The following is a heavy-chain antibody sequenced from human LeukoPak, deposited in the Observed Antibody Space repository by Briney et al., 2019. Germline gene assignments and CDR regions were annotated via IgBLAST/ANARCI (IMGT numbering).Heavy chain of an antibody. D-gene: IGHD1-26*01. CDR2: IYYNGNT. Sequence: SETLSLTCSVSDGSINSYYWNWIRRPPGKGLEWIGYIYYNGNTNYSPSLKSRVTMSVDTSKNLFSLKVSSVTTADTAVYYCARGRSNYYGMDVWGQGTTVTVSS. CDR1: DGSINSYY. V-gene: IGHV4-59*01. J-gene: IGHJ6*02. CDR3: ARGRSNYYGMDV.